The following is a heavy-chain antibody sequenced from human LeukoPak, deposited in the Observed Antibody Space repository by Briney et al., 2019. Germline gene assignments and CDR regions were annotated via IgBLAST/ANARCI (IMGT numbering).Heavy chain of an antibody. CDR2: VNRDGSET. J-gene: IGHJ6*02. CDR1: GFTFSNAW. Sequence: GGSLRLSCAASGFTFSNAWMSWVRQVPGRGPEWVANVNRDGSETYYLDSVKGRFTISKDNAKNSLYLQMNSLRAEDTALYHCARNNGMDVWGQGTTVIVSS. CDR3: ARNNGMDV. V-gene: IGHV3-7*03.